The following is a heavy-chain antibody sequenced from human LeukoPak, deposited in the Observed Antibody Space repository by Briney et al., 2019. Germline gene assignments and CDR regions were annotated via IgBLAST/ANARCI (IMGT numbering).Heavy chain of an antibody. D-gene: IGHD5-12*01. CDR2: ISSSGSTI. CDR1: GFTFSDYY. V-gene: IGHV3-11*01. J-gene: IGHJ6*02. Sequence: GGSLRPSCAASGFTFSDYYMSWIRQAPGKGLEWVSYISSSGSTIYYADSVKGRFTISRDNAKNSLYLQMNSLRAEDTAVYYCARGFASGYGRYYYYGMDVWGQGTTVAVS. CDR3: ARGFASGYGRYYYYGMDV.